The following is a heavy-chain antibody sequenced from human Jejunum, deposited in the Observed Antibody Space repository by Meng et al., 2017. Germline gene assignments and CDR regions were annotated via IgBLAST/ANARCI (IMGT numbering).Heavy chain of an antibody. CDR1: GGSVSSNSDV. V-gene: IGHV6-1*01. CDR2: TWYKSKWNS. CDR3: ARRWYYGSGFWTDAFDV. D-gene: IGHD3-10*01. Sequence: SQTRSLTCAISGGSVSSNSDVWVWIRQSPSGGLEWLGRTWYKSKWNSHYALSVKSRITIEADTSKNQFSLHLKSVTPEDTAVYYCARRWYYGSGFWTDAFDVWGQGTMVTVSS. J-gene: IGHJ3*01.